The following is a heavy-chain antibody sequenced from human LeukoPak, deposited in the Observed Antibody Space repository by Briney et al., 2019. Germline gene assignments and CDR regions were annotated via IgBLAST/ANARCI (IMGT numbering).Heavy chain of an antibody. V-gene: IGHV4-34*01. CDR3: ARHRGYSYGPFFDY. CDR2: INHSGST. J-gene: IGHJ4*02. Sequence: SETLSLTCAVYGGSFSGYYWSWIRQPPGKGLEWIGEINHSGSTNYNPSLKSRVTISVDTSKNQFSLKLSSVTAADTAVYYCARHRGYSYGPFFDYWGQGTLVTVSS. D-gene: IGHD5-18*01. CDR1: GGSFSGYY.